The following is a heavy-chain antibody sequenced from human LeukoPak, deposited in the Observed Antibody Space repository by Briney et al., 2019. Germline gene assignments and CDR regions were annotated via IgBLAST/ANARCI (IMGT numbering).Heavy chain of an antibody. D-gene: IGHD6-13*01. Sequence: GGSLRLSCAASGFTFSNYAMSWVRQAPGKGLEWVSAISGSGGSTYYADSVKGRFTISRDNSKNTLYLQMNSLRAEDTAVYYCAKEAPSAGPHYYYFYYMDVWGKGTTVTISS. CDR3: AKEAPSAGPHYYYFYYMDV. J-gene: IGHJ6*03. V-gene: IGHV3-23*01. CDR1: GFTFSNYA. CDR2: ISGSGGST.